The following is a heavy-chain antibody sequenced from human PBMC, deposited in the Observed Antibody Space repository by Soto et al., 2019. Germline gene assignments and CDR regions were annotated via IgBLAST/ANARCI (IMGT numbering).Heavy chain of an antibody. CDR3: AKDLNILTAASYGMDV. V-gene: IGHV3-30*18. CDR2: ISYDGSNK. Sequence: GGSLRLSCAASGFTFSSYGMHWVRQAPGKGLEWVAVISYDGSNKYYADSVKGRFTISRDNSKNTLYLQMNSLRAEDTAVYYCAKDLNILTAASYGMDVWGQGTTVTVSS. CDR1: GFTFSSYG. D-gene: IGHD3-9*01. J-gene: IGHJ6*02.